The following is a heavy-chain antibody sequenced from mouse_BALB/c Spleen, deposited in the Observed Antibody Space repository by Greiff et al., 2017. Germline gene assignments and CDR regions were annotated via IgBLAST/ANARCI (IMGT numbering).Heavy chain of an antibody. D-gene: IGHD1-1*01. V-gene: IGHV5-6-5*01. Sequence: EVKLVESGGGLVKPGGSLKLSCAASGFTFSSYAMSWVRQTPEKRLEWVASISSGGSTYYPDSVKGRFTISRDNARNILYLQMSSLRSEDTAMYYCARDYYDGGYYFDYWGQGTTLTVSS. J-gene: IGHJ2*01. CDR3: ARDYYDGGYYFDY. CDR1: GFTFSSYA. CDR2: ISSGGST.